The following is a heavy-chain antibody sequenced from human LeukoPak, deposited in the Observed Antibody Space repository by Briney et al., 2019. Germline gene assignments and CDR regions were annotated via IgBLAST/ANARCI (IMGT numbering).Heavy chain of an antibody. J-gene: IGHJ6*03. V-gene: IGHV3-7*01. CDR1: GFTFSSYW. CDR3: ARDRLMDV. CDR2: IKQDESEQ. Sequence: GGSLRLSCAASGFTFSSYWMGWVRQAPGKGLEWVANIKQDESEQYYVDSVKGRFTISRDSSKNSLYLQMNSLRAEDTAVYYCARDRLMDVWGKGTTVTVSS.